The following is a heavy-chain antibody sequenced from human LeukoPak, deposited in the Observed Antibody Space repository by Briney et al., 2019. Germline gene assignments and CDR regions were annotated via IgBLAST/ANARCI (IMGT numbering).Heavy chain of an antibody. D-gene: IGHD5-18*01. V-gene: IGHV1-2*02. CDR3: ARDSYPDMPFDY. J-gene: IGHJ4*02. Sequence: GASVKVFCKASGYTFTGYYMHWVRQAPGQGLEWMGWINPNSGGTNYAQKFQGRVTMTRDTSISTAYMELSRLRSDDTAVYYCARDSYPDMPFDYWGQGTLVTVSS. CDR2: INPNSGGT. CDR1: GYTFTGYY.